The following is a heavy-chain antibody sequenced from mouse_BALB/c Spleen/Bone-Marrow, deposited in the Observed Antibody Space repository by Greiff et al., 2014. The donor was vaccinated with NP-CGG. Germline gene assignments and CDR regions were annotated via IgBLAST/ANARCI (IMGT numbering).Heavy chain of an antibody. CDR2: IFPGDGDT. CDR1: GYVFSSHW. Sequence: QVQLQQSGAELVRPGSSVKISCKASGYVFSSHWMNWVKQRPGQGLEWIGRIFPGDGDTDYNGKFKGQATLTADKSSSTAYMQLSSLTSEDSAVYFCARGNYDYDDYTLDYWVKEPQSPSPQ. V-gene: IGHV1-80*01. CDR3: ARGNYDYDDYTLDY. D-gene: IGHD2-4*01. J-gene: IGHJ4*01.